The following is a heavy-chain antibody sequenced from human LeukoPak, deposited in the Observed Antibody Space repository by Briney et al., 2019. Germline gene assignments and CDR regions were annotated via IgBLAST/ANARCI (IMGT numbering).Heavy chain of an antibody. CDR3: TTAKWLLKY. CDR1: GLTFSSQW. D-gene: IGHD5-12*01. CDR2: SKNTADGGTT. V-gene: IGHV3-15*01. Sequence: GGSLRLSCAASGLTFSSQWMSWVRQAPGKGLEWVGRSKNTADGGTTDYAAPVKGRFTLSRDDSKSTLYLQMNSLKTEDTAVYFCTTAKWLLKYWGQGTLVTVSS. J-gene: IGHJ4*02.